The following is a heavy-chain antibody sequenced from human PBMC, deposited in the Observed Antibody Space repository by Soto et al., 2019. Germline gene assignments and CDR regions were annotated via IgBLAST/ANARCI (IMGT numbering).Heavy chain of an antibody. CDR1: GFTFSSYG. CDR3: AKGYGSDWNYVGWLKPELDY. CDR2: ISYDGSNK. V-gene: IGHV3-30*18. Sequence: GGSLRLSCAASGFTFSSYGMHWVRQAPGKGLEWVAVISYDGSNKYYADSVKGRFTISRDNSKNTLYLQMNSLRAEDTAVYYCAKGYGSDWNYVGWLKPELDYWGQGTLVTVSS. D-gene: IGHD1-7*01. J-gene: IGHJ4*02.